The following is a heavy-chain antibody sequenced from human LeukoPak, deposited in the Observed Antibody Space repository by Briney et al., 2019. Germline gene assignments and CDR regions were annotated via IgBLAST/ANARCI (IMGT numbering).Heavy chain of an antibody. CDR3: ASLHYDSSGYLHFDY. Sequence: GGSLRLSCAASGFTFSSYWMHWVHQAPGKGLVWVSRINSDGSSTSYADSVKGRFTISRDNAKNTLYLQMNSLRAEDTAVYYCASLHYDSSGYLHFDYWGQGTLVTVSS. CDR1: GFTFSSYW. J-gene: IGHJ4*02. CDR2: INSDGSST. V-gene: IGHV3-74*01. D-gene: IGHD3-22*01.